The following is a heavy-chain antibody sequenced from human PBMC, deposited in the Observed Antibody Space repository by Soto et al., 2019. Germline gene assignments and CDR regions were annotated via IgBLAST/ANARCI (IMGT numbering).Heavy chain of an antibody. CDR3: AASAHGSGGSSFDY. D-gene: IGHD2-15*01. CDR1: GFPFSIYG. V-gene: IGHV3-30*03. Sequence: QVQLVESGGGVVQPGESLRLSCAASGFPFSIYGMHWVRQAPGKGLEWVAVMSYDGSNKYYADSVKGRFTISRDNSKNTLYLQMSSLRPEETAVFYCAASAHGSGGSSFDYWGQGTLVTVSS. J-gene: IGHJ4*02. CDR2: MSYDGSNK.